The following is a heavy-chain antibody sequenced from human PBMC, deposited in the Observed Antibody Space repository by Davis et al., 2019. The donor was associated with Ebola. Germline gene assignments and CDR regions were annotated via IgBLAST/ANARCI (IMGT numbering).Heavy chain of an antibody. CDR1: GGSISSYSISSYY. V-gene: IGHV4-61*05. D-gene: IGHD1-26*01. Sequence: SETLSLTCIVSGGSISSYSISSYYWSWIRQPPGKGLEWIGDISNSGVTNYNPALKSRVTISVDTSKNQFSLKVSSLTAADTAVYYCARTWEESGAFYRHFDRWGRGTLVTVSA. J-gene: IGHJ4*02. CDR2: ISNSGVT. CDR3: ARTWEESGAFYRHFDR.